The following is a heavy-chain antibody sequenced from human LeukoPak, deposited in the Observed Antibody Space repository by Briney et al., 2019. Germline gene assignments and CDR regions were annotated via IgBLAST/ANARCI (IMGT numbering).Heavy chain of an antibody. J-gene: IGHJ4*02. CDR3: ARGSIQLWFKFNY. CDR1: GGSFSGYY. CDR2: INHSGST. D-gene: IGHD5-18*01. Sequence: SETLSLTCAVYGGSFSGYYWSWIHQPPGKGLEWIGEINHSGSTNYNPSLKSRVTISVDTSKNQFSLKLSSVTAADTAVYYCARGSIQLWFKFNYWGQGTLVTVSS. V-gene: IGHV4-34*01.